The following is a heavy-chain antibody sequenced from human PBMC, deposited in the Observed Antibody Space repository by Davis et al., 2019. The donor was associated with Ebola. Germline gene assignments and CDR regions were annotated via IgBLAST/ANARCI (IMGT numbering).Heavy chain of an antibody. CDR1: GFTFSSYS. CDR2: ISSSSSTI. Sequence: GESLKISCAASGFTFSSYSMNWLRQAPGKGLEWVSYISSSSSTIYYADSVKGRFTISRDNAKNSLYLQMNSLRDEDTAVYYCARGYNWFDPWGQGTLVTVSS. V-gene: IGHV3-48*02. CDR3: ARGYNWFDP. J-gene: IGHJ5*02.